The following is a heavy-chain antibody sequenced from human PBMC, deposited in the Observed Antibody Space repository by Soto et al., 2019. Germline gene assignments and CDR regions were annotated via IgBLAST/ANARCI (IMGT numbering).Heavy chain of an antibody. CDR3: ACGLAAAGTFYYYYGLDV. CDR1: GYTFTSYD. D-gene: IGHD6-13*01. J-gene: IGHJ6*02. CDR2: MNPNSGNT. V-gene: IGHV1-8*01. Sequence: QVQLVQSGAEVKKPGASVKVSCKASGYTFTSYDINWVRQATGQGLEWMGWMNPNSGNTGYAQKFQGRVTMTRNTSISTADMELSSRRSEDTAVYSFACGLAAAGTFYYYYGLDVWGQGTTVTVSS.